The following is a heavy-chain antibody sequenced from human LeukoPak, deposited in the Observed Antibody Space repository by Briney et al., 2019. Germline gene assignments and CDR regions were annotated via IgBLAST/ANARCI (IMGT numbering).Heavy chain of an antibody. V-gene: IGHV3-74*01. CDR2: LSPDGGTI. CDR3: ATAGQWRFEY. D-gene: IGHD6-19*01. CDR1: GFTFSSYW. J-gene: IGHJ4*02. Sequence: GGALRLSCVVSGFTFSSYWMHWVRQAAWKELVWVSRLSPDGGTIDYSDSVRGRFTISRDKAKDTLYLQMNSLRVDDTAVYYCATAGQWRFEYWGLGNLVPVFS.